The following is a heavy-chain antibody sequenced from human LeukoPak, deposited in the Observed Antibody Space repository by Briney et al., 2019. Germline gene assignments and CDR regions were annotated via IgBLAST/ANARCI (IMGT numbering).Heavy chain of an antibody. V-gene: IGHV1-69*04. D-gene: IGHD1-26*01. Sequence: GASVKVSCKASGVTFRNHAITWVRQAPGQGLEWMGRIIAILDVEDYAEKFQGRVTITADKSTNTAYMELTSLTSEDTAVYYCMIMGIRDTGFHNGMDVWGQGTTVTVS. CDR2: IIAILDVE. CDR3: MIMGIRDTGFHNGMDV. CDR1: GVTFRNHA. J-gene: IGHJ6*02.